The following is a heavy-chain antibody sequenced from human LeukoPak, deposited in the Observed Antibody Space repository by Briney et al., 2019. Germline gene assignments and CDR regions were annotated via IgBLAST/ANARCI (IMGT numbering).Heavy chain of an antibody. Sequence: PGGSLRLSCAASGFTFSGSAMHWVRQASGKGLEWVGRIRSKANSYATAYAASVKGRFTISRDDSKNTAYLQMNSLRSEDTAVYYCASGRTDIVVVPATLRNYFFDYWGQGTLVTVSS. V-gene: IGHV3-73*01. CDR1: GFTFSGSA. D-gene: IGHD2-2*01. CDR3: ASGRTDIVVVPATLRNYFFDY. CDR2: IRSKANSYAT. J-gene: IGHJ4*02.